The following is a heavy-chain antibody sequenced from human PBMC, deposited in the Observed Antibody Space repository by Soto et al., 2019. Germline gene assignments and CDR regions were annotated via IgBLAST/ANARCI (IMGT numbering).Heavy chain of an antibody. CDR1: GFTFDDYA. D-gene: IGHD6-6*01. V-gene: IGHV3-9*01. CDR2: ISWNSGSI. J-gene: IGHJ6*02. CDR3: AKVPGLGYYYGMDV. Sequence: PGGSLRLSCAASGFTFDDYAMHWVRQAPGKGLEWVSGISWNSGSIGYADSVKGRFIISRDNAKNSLYLQMNSLRAEDTALYYCAKVPGLGYYYGMDVWGQGTTVTVSS.